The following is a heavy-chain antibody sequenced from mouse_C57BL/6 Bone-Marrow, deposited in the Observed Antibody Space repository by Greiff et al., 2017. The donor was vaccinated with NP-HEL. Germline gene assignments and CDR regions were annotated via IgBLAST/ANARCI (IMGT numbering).Heavy chain of an antibody. CDR1: GFTFSSYG. Sequence: EVQVVESGGDLVKPGGSLKLSCAASGFTFSSYGMSWVRQTPDKRLEWVATISSGGSYTYYPDSVKGRFTISRDNAKNTLYLQMSSLKSEDTAMYYCARPLGRDYFDYWGQGTTLTVSS. J-gene: IGHJ2*01. D-gene: IGHD4-1*01. V-gene: IGHV5-6*01. CDR2: ISSGGSYT. CDR3: ARPLGRDYFDY.